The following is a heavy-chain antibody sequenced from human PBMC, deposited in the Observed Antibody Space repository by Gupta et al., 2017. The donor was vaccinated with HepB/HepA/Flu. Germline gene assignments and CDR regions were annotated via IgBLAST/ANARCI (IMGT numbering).Heavy chain of an antibody. J-gene: IGHJ4*02. CDR1: GFTFSSYG. CDR3: ARDSSSWRSFDY. CDR2: ISYDGSNK. Sequence: QVQLVESGGGVVQPGRSLRLSCAASGFTFSSYGMHWVRQAPGKGLEWVAVISYDGSNKYYADSVKGRFTISRDNSKNTLYLQMNSLRAEDTAVYYCARDSSSWRSFDYWGQGTLVTVSS. V-gene: IGHV3-30*03. D-gene: IGHD6-13*01.